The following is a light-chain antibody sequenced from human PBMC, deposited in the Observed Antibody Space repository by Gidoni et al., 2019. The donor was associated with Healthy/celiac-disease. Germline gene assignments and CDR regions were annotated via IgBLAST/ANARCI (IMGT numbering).Light chain of an antibody. CDR2: DAS. Sequence: DIELTQSASTLSASVGDRVTITCRASQSISSWLAWYQQKPGKAPKLLIYDASSLESEVPSRFSGSGSGTEFTLTISSLQPDDFATYYCQQYNSYPLTFGRGTKVEIK. CDR3: QQYNSYPLT. V-gene: IGKV1-5*01. CDR1: QSISSW. J-gene: IGKJ1*01.